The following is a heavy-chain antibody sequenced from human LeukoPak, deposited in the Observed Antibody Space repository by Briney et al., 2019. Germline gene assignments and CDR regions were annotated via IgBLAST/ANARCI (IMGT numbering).Heavy chain of an antibody. CDR1: GYTFTSYY. CDR2: INPSGGST. CDR3: ARGPRYSSSWYFRYFQH. V-gene: IGHV1-46*01. J-gene: IGHJ1*01. Sequence: ASVKVSCKASGYTFTSYYMHWVRQAPGQGLEWMGIINPSGGSTSYAQKFQGRVTMTRNTSISTAYMELSSLRSEDTAVYYYARGPRYSSSWYFRYFQHWGQGTLVTVSS. D-gene: IGHD6-13*01.